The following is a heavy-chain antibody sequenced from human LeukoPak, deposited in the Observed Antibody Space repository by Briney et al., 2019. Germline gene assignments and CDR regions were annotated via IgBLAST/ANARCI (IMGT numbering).Heavy chain of an antibody. V-gene: IGHV3-21*04. CDR2: ISSSSSYI. Sequence: GGSLRLSCAASGFTFSSYSMNWVRQAPGKGLEWVSSISSSSSYIYYADSMKGRFTVSKDNAKNSLYLQMNSLRAEDTALYHCARNNGMDVWGQGTTVIVSS. CDR3: ARNNGMDV. CDR1: GFTFSSYS. J-gene: IGHJ6*02.